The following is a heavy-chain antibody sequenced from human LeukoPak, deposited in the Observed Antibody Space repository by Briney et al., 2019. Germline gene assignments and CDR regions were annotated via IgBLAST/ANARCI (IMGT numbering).Heavy chain of an antibody. Sequence: PSETLSLTCTVSGGSISSHYWRWIRQPPGKGLEWIGYIYYSGSTNYNPSLKSRVTISVDTSKNQFSLKLSSVTAADTAVYYCAKTSSGWMYYFDYWGQGTLVTVSS. CDR1: GGSISSHY. CDR2: IYYSGST. D-gene: IGHD6-19*01. J-gene: IGHJ4*02. V-gene: IGHV4-59*11. CDR3: AKTSSGWMYYFDY.